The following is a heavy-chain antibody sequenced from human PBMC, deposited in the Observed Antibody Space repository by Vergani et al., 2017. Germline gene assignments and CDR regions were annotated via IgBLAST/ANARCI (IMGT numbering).Heavy chain of an antibody. CDR1: GYTFTSYD. Sequence: VSCKASGYTFTSYDINWVRQATGQGLEWMGWMNPNSGNTGYAQKFQGRVTMTRNTSISTAYMELSSLRSEDTAVYYCARAKTGGKKLERPWFDPWGQGTLVTVSS. CDR3: ARAKTGGKKLERPWFDP. CDR2: MNPNSGNT. J-gene: IGHJ5*02. V-gene: IGHV1-8*01. D-gene: IGHD1-1*01.